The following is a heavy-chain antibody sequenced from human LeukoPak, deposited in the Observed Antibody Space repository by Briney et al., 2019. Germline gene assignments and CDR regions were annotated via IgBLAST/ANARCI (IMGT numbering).Heavy chain of an antibody. CDR3: ARGEYSSSSGAFDI. Sequence: SQTLSLTCAISGDSVSSNSAAWNWIKQSPSRGLEWLGRTYYRSKWYNDYAVSVKSRITINPDTSKNQFSLQLNSVTPEDTAVYYCARGEYSSSSGAFDIWGQGTMVTVSS. D-gene: IGHD6-6*01. CDR1: GDSVSSNSAA. J-gene: IGHJ3*02. CDR2: TYYRSKWYN. V-gene: IGHV6-1*01.